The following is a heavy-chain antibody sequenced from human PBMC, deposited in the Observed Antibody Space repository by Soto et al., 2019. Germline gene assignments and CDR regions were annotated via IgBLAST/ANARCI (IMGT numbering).Heavy chain of an antibody. CDR1: GGTFSSYA. CDR3: ARSVYYYDSSGYVVRGFDY. J-gene: IGHJ4*02. D-gene: IGHD3-22*01. V-gene: IGHV1-69*13. Sequence: ASVKVSCKASGGTFSSYAISWVRQAPGQGLEWMGGIIPIFGTANYAQKFQGRVTITADESTSTAYMELSSLRSEDTAVYYCARSVYYYDSSGYVVRGFDYWGQGTLVTVS. CDR2: IIPIFGTA.